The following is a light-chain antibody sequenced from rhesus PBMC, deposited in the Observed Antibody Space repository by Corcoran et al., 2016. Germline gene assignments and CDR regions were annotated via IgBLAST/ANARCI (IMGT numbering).Light chain of an antibody. Sequence: TVVTQSPVTLSLSPGERATLSCRASQSVGTSLAWSQQKPGQAPRLLIYGAFSRATGIPDRFSGRGAGTDCTLTISSLEPEDVGLYYCQQSSNLWTFGQGTKVEIK. CDR2: GAF. CDR3: QQSSNLWT. CDR1: QSVGTS. J-gene: IGKJ1*01. V-gene: IGKV3-24*04.